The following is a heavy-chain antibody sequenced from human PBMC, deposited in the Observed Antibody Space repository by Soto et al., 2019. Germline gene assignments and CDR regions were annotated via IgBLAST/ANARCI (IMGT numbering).Heavy chain of an antibody. V-gene: IGHV3-7*01. CDR3: TRDMNV. J-gene: IGHJ6*02. Sequence: GGSLRLSCAASGFTFSSYWMTWVRQAPGKGLEWVANIKEDGSDKYYVDSVKGRFTISRDNVKNSLYLQMNSLRAEDTAVYFCTRDMNVWGQGTTVTVSS. CDR2: IKEDGSDK. CDR1: GFTFSSYW.